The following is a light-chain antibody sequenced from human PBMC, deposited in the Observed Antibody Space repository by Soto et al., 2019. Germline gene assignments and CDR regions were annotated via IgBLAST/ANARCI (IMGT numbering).Light chain of an antibody. CDR2: DAS. CDR1: QDISNY. V-gene: IGKV1-33*01. Sequence: IQMTQSPGSLSASIGERVSITWQASQDISNYLNWYQQKPGKAPKLLIYDASNLETGVPSRFSGSGSGTDFTFTISSLQPEDIATYYCQQYDNLPITFGQGTRLEIK. J-gene: IGKJ5*01. CDR3: QQYDNLPIT.